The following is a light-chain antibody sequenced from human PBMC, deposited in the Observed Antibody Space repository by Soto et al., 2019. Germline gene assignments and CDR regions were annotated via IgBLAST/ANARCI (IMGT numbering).Light chain of an antibody. Sequence: IVMTQSPSPLSVSPGERATLSCGASQSIGSNLAWYKQKPGQAPRLLIYGASSRATGIPDRFSGSGSGTDFTLTISRLEPEDFAVYYCQQYGSSGTFGQGTKVDIK. CDR2: GAS. CDR1: QSIGSN. V-gene: IGKV3-20*01. J-gene: IGKJ1*01. CDR3: QQYGSSGT.